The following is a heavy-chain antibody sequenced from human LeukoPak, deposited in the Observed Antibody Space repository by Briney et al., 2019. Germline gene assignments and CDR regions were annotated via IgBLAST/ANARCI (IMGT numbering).Heavy chain of an antibody. CDR2: ISTGGSTM. Sequence: GGSLRLSCAVSGFTFSSYEMNWVRQAPGKGLEWVSYISTGGSTMYYADSVRGRFTISRNNAKNSLYLQMNSLRAEDTAVYYCARGYYDSSGYYNGAYWGQGTLVTVSS. V-gene: IGHV3-48*03. J-gene: IGHJ4*02. CDR3: ARGYYDSSGYYNGAY. CDR1: GFTFSSYE. D-gene: IGHD3-22*01.